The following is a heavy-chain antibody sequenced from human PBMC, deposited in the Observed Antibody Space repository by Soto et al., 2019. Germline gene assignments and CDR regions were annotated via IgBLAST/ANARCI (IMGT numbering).Heavy chain of an antibody. D-gene: IGHD6-19*01. Sequence: QVQLVESGGGVVQPGRSLRLSCAASGFTFSSYGMHWVRQAPDKGLEWVAVIWYDGSNKYYADSVKGRFTISRDNSKNTLYLQMNSLRAEDTAVYYCARDLGGGSSSDYWGQGTLVTVSS. CDR1: GFTFSSYG. J-gene: IGHJ4*02. CDR3: ARDLGGGSSSDY. CDR2: IWYDGSNK. V-gene: IGHV3-33*01.